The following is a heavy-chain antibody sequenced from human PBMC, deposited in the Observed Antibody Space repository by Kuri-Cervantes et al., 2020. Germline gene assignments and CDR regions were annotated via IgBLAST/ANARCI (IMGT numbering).Heavy chain of an antibody. V-gene: IGHV3-23*01. D-gene: IGHD5-18*01. CDR2: ISGSGLNT. J-gene: IGHJ5*02. Sequence: LSLTCAASGFTFSSYGITWVRQAPGKGLEWVSGISGSGLNTYYADSVKGRFTISRDNSMNTLYLQMNSLRAEDTAVYYCAKDRYSYGRGWFDPWGQGTLVTVSS. CDR1: GFTFSSYG. CDR3: AKDRYSYGRGWFDP.